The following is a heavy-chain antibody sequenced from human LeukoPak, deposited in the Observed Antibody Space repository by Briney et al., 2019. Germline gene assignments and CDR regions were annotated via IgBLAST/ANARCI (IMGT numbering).Heavy chain of an antibody. J-gene: IGHJ4*02. CDR1: GFTFRDYY. D-gene: IGHD6-13*01. CDR3: AKDILAAGLFFDY. CDR2: ISPTGGAV. Sequence: PGGSLRLSCAASGFTFRDYYMGWIRQAPGKGLEWVSYISPTGGAVYYADSVKGRFTTSRDNGQNSLYLQMNGLRAEDTALYYCAKDILAAGLFFDYWGQGTLVTVSS. V-gene: IGHV3-11*01.